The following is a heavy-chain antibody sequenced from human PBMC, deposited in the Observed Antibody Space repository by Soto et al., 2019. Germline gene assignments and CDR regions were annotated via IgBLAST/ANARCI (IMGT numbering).Heavy chain of an antibody. CDR3: ARTRIAARADFSGDLVSYYLYGMDV. J-gene: IGHJ6*02. CDR1: GGTFTSYP. V-gene: IGHV1-69*01. D-gene: IGHD6-6*01. CDR2: IIPIFGTA. Sequence: QVQLVQSGAEVNKPGSSVKVSCKASGGTFTSYPISWVRQAPGQGLEWMGGIIPIFGTANYAQKFQGRVTITADESTSTAYMELSSLRSEDTAVYYCARTRIAARADFSGDLVSYYLYGMDVWGQGTTVTVSS.